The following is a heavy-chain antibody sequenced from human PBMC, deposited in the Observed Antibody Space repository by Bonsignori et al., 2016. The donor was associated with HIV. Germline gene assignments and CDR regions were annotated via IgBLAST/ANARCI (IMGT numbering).Heavy chain of an antibody. V-gene: IGHV3-53*01. Sequence: VRQAPGKGLEWVSVIYSGGDTYYADSLKGRFTISRDNSKNTVYLQMNSLRAEDAAVYYCARLTGSNDAFEIWGQGAMVTVSS. D-gene: IGHD7-27*01. CDR2: IYSGGDT. J-gene: IGHJ3*02. CDR3: ARLTGSNDAFEI.